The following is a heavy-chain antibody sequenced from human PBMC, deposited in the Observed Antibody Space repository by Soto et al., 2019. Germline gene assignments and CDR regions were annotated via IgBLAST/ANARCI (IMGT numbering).Heavy chain of an antibody. D-gene: IGHD1-26*01. Sequence: ASVKVSCKASGYTFTSYGISWVRQAPGQGLEWMGWISAYNGNTNYAQKLQGRVTMTTDTSTGTAYMELRSLRSDDTAVYYCARDPTSRGAFDIWGQGTMVTVSS. CDR3: ARDPTSRGAFDI. J-gene: IGHJ3*02. CDR1: GYTFTSYG. V-gene: IGHV1-18*01. CDR2: ISAYNGNT.